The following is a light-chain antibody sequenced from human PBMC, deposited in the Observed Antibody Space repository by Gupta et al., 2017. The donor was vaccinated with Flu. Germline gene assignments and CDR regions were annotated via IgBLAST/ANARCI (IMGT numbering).Light chain of an antibody. J-gene: IGKJ4*01. CDR3: QLSHA. V-gene: IGKV3-11*01. CDR1: QSARIF. CDR2: EGA. Sequence: VLTQSPATLSLSPGERATLSCRASQSARIFLAWYQQRPGQATRLLVYEGANSATGIRIRLSGSGSVTDFSRTSDSIETDDCERHYCQLSHAFGGGTKVEIK.